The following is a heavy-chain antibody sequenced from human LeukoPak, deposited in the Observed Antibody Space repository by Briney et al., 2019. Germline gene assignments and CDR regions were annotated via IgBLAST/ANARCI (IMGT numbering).Heavy chain of an antibody. CDR3: IRIRTREHQYGMDV. D-gene: IGHD1-26*01. Sequence: GGSLRLPCATSGFTFTSYDMHWVRQATGKGLEWVSAIETVGNTYYSGSVEGRFTISRDDVKNSLYLHMNSLRDGDTAVYYCIRIRTREHQYGMDVWGQGTTVTVSS. V-gene: IGHV3-13*01. CDR2: IETVGNT. CDR1: GFTFTSYD. J-gene: IGHJ6*02.